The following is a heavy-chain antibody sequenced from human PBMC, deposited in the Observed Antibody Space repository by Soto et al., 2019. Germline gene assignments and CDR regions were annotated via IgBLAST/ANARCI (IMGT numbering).Heavy chain of an antibody. CDR2: ISYDGSNK. V-gene: IGHV3-30-3*01. Sequence: GGSLRLSCAASGFTFSSYAMHWVRQAPGKGLEWVAVISYDGSNKYYADSVKGRFTISRDNSKNTLYLQMNSLRAEDTAVYYCARLYCSSTSCDYWGQGTLVTVSS. D-gene: IGHD2-2*01. CDR3: ARLYCSSTSCDY. J-gene: IGHJ4*02. CDR1: GFTFSSYA.